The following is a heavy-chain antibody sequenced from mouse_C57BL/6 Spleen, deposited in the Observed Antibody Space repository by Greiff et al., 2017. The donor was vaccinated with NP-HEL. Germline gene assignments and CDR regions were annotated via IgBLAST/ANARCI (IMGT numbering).Heavy chain of an antibody. CDR2: IYWDDDK. D-gene: IGHD1-1*01. CDR1: GFSLSTSGMG. V-gene: IGHV8-12*01. J-gene: IGHJ2*01. Sequence: QVTLKESGPGILQSSQTLSLTCSFSGFSLSTSGMGVSWIRQPSGKGLEWLAHIYWDDDKRYNPSLKSRLTISKDTSRNQVFLKITSVDTADTATYYCARSPYYGSKGFDYFDYWGQGTTLTVSS. CDR3: ARSPYYGSKGFDYFDY.